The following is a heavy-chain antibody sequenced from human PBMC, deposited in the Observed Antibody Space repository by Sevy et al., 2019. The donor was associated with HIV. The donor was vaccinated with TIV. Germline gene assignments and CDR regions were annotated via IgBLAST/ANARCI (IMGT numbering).Heavy chain of an antibody. V-gene: IGHV3-23*01. CDR1: GFTFSKYS. CDR3: AREGCTKPHDY. CDR2: FSFGFGEI. D-gene: IGHD2-8*01. Sequence: GGSLRLSCAASGFTFSKYSMSWVRQPPGKGLEWVSTFSFGFGEINYENSVKGRFTISRDNSKSSVYLQMNNLRPEDTAVYYCAREGCTKPHDYWGQGTLVTVSS. J-gene: IGHJ4*02.